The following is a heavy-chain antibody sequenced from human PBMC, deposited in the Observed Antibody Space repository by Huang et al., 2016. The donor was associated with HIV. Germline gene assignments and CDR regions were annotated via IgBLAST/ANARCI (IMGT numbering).Heavy chain of an antibody. Sequence: QVQLVQSGAEMKKPGSSVKVSCTAPGGTFSSYGISWVRQAPGHGLGWMAGFVPSFCRTDYAHKFQGRLTITADESTSTAYMELSSLRSQDSAIYFCARGVFDGVWSGDLLPHFYYMDVWGKGTTVTVSS. CDR1: GGTFSSYG. J-gene: IGHJ6*03. CDR3: ARGVFDGVWSGDLLPHFYYMDV. V-gene: IGHV1-69*13. D-gene: IGHD3-10*01. CDR2: FVPSFCRT.